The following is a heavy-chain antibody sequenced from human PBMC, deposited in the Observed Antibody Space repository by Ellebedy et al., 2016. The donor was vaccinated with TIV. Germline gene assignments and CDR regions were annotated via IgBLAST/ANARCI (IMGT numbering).Heavy chain of an antibody. D-gene: IGHD5-18*01. CDR1: GGSISSGDYY. J-gene: IGHJ5*02. Sequence: SETLSLXXTVSGGSISSGDYYWSWIRQPPGKGLEWIGYIYYSGSTYYNPSLKSRVTISVDTSKNQFSLKLSSVTAADTAVYYCATGRSAWIQSPGGDWFDPWGQGTLVTVSS. V-gene: IGHV4-30-4*01. CDR3: ATGRSAWIQSPGGDWFDP. CDR2: IYYSGST.